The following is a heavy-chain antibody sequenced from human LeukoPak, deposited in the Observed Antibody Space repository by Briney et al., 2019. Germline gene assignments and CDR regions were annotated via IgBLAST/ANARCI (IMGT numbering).Heavy chain of an antibody. J-gene: IGHJ5*02. Sequence: PGGSLRLSCAASGFTFSSYSMNWVRQAPGKGLEWVSSISSSSSYIYYADSVKGRFTISRDNAKSSLYLQMNSLRAEDTAVYYCARDYDFWSGYQNWFDPWGQGTLVTVSS. V-gene: IGHV3-21*01. D-gene: IGHD3-3*01. CDR1: GFTFSSYS. CDR3: ARDYDFWSGYQNWFDP. CDR2: ISSSSSYI.